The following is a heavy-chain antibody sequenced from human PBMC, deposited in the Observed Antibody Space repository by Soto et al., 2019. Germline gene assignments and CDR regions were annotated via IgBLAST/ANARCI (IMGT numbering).Heavy chain of an antibody. CDR2: IYYSGST. CDR3: ARSFYSGSTYYFDY. CDR1: GGSISSSSYY. V-gene: IGHV4-39*01. Sequence: SETLSLTCTVSGGSISSSSYYWGWIRQPPGKGLEWIGSIYYSGSTYYNPSLKSRVTISVDTSKNQFSLKLSSVTAADTAVYYCARSFYSGSTYYFDYWGQGTLVTVSS. D-gene: IGHD1-26*01. J-gene: IGHJ4*02.